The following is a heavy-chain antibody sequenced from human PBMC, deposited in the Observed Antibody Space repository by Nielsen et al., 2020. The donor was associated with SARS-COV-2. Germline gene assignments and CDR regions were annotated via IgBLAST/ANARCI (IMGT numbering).Heavy chain of an antibody. V-gene: IGHV4-59*08. J-gene: IGHJ5*02. D-gene: IGHD6-19*01. CDR2: IFYSGST. CDR3: ARRDSSGPGWFDP. CDR1: GGSINNHH. Sequence: SETLSLTCTVSGGSINNHHWSWIRQPPGKGLEWIGYIFYSGSTNYNSSLKSRVTISVDTSKNQFSLKLGSVTAADTAVYYCARRDSSGPGWFDPWGQGTLVTVSS.